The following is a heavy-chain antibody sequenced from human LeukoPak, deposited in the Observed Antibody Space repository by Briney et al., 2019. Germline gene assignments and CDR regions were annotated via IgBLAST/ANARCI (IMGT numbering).Heavy chain of an antibody. J-gene: IGHJ4*02. D-gene: IGHD4-17*01. CDR2: ISYDGSNK. V-gene: IGHV3-30-3*02. CDR1: GFTFSSYA. Sequence: GGSLRLSCAASGFTFSSYAMHWVRQAPGKGLEWVAVISYDGSNKYYADSVKGRFTISRDNSKDTVYLQMNSLRAEDTAVYYCAKRGPSTVTTSYYFDYWGQGTLVTVSS. CDR3: AKRGPSTVTTSYYFDY.